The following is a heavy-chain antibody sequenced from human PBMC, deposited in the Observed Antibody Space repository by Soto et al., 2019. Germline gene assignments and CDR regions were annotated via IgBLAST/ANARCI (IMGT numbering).Heavy chain of an antibody. Sequence: QVQLQQWGAGLLKPSETLSLTCAVYGGSFSGYYWSWIRQPPGKGLEWIGEINHSGSTNYNPSLKVRVTISVDTSKNQFDLELSSVTAADTAVYYCARAPHVVVVIGQTGGGYFDYCGQGTLVTVS. CDR2: INHSGST. CDR1: GGSFSGYY. J-gene: IGHJ4*02. V-gene: IGHV4-34*01. CDR3: ARAPHVVVVIGQTGGGYFDY. D-gene: IGHD2-21*01.